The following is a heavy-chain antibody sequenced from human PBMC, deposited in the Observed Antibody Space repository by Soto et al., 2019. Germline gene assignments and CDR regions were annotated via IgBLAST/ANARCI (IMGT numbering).Heavy chain of an antibody. CDR1: GFTFSVYR. CDR3: ARDWDK. V-gene: IGHV3-7*01. Sequence: EVQMVASGGGLVQPGGSLRLSCAASGFTFSVYRMSWVRQAPGKGLEWVAKFDQDGSEGDYVGSVKGRFTVSRDNAKNSLFLQMNSLGVDDTAVYYCARDWDKWGQGTLVTVSS. J-gene: IGHJ4*02. CDR2: FDQDGSEG. D-gene: IGHD1-26*01.